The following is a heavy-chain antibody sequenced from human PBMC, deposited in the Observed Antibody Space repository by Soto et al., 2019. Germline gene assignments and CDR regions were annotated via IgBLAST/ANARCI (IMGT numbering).Heavy chain of an antibody. Sequence: SETLSLTCTVSGGSISTYYWTWIRQPTGKGLEWIGYMYYSGTSKYNSSLKSRVTMSVDTSKSQFSLKLNSVTAADTAVYYCASLTDCSGGSCYSGGLFYWGQGTLVTVSS. J-gene: IGHJ4*02. V-gene: IGHV4-59*08. CDR1: GGSISTYY. CDR3: ASLTDCSGGSCYSGGLFY. CDR2: MYYSGTS. D-gene: IGHD2-15*01.